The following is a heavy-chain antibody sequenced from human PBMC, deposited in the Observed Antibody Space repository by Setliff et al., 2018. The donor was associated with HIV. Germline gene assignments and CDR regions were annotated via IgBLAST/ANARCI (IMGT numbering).Heavy chain of an antibody. V-gene: IGHV4-31*03. D-gene: IGHD2-2*01. CDR1: GVSVSSGGYY. CDR2: VHHTGTT. CDR3: ARGESSTWDLAEHFQH. Sequence: SETLSLTCTVSGVSVSSGGYYWSWIRQHPGKGLEWIGDVHHTGTTYLNPSLKSRITISVDTSKNQFSLKLGFVTAADTAVYHCARGESSTWDLAEHFQHWGHGTPVTVSS. J-gene: IGHJ1*01.